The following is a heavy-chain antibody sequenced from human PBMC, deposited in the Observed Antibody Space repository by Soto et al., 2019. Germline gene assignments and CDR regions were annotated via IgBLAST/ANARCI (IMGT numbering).Heavy chain of an antibody. Sequence: WGSLRVSCAAPCFNFGFVGMHWVRQAPGKGLEWVAFISGDGINTHYADSVRGRFTLSRDYSKKTMYLQMDTLRDDDTALYDCARDNLSFDFDSWGQGTLVTIS. CDR1: CFNFGFVG. V-gene: IGHV3-30*03. CDR3: ARDNLSFDFDS. J-gene: IGHJ4*02. CDR2: ISGDGINT. D-gene: IGHD3-10*01.